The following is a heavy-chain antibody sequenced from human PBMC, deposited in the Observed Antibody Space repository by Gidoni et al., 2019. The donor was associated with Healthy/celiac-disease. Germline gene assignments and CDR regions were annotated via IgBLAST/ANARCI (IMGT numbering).Heavy chain of an antibody. J-gene: IGHJ4*02. D-gene: IGHD6-13*01. CDR1: GGSISSGGYS. V-gene: IGHV4-30-2*01. CDR3: ARADSSWYYFDY. Sequence: QLQLQESGSGLVKPSQTLSLTCAAAGGSISSGGYSLSWIRQPPGKGLEWIGYIYHSGSTYYNPSLKSRVTISVDRSKNQFSLKLSSVTAADTAVYYCARADSSWYYFDYWGQGTLVTVSS. CDR2: IYHSGST.